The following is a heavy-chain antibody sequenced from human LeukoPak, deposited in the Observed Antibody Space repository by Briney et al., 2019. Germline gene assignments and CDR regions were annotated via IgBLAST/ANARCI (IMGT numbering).Heavy chain of an antibody. CDR3: ARLGSSYYDYVWGSSSSYFGY. Sequence: GGSLRLSCAASGFTFSSYGMHWVRQAPGKGLEWVAFIRYDGSNKYYADSVKGRFTISRDNSKNTLYLQMNSLRAEDTAVYYCARLGSSYYDYVWGSSSSYFGYWGQGTLVTVSS. V-gene: IGHV3-30*02. CDR1: GFTFSSYG. J-gene: IGHJ4*02. CDR2: IRYDGSNK. D-gene: IGHD3-16*01.